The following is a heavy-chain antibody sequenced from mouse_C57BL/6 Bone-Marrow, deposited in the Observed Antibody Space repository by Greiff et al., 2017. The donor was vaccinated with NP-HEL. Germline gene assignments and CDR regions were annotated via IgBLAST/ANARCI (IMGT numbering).Heavy chain of an antibody. CDR3: ARYGNYERWDFDV. J-gene: IGHJ1*03. CDR1: GYSFTDYY. D-gene: IGHD2-1*01. V-gene: IGHV1-39*01. CDR2: INPNYGTT. Sequence: EVQLQQPGPELVKPGASVKISCKASGYSFTDYYMNWVKQSTGKGLEWIGVINPNYGTTSYNQKFKGKATLTVDQSSSTAYMQLNSLTSEDSAVYYCARYGNYERWDFDVWGTGTTVTVAT.